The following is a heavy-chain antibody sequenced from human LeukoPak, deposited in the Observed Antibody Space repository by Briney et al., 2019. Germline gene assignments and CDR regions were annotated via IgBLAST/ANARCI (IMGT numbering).Heavy chain of an antibody. CDR3: ARVDFRGGYYDILTGYYPNHGMDV. D-gene: IGHD3-9*01. V-gene: IGHV3-53*01. J-gene: IGHJ6*02. CDR1: GFTFSSYA. Sequence: GGSLRLSCAASGFTFSSYAMNWVRQAPGKGLEWVSGIYGGADTYYADSVKGRFTISRDNSKNTLYLHLNSLRAEDTAVYYCARVDFRGGYYDILTGYYPNHGMDVWGQGTTVTVSS. CDR2: IYGGADT.